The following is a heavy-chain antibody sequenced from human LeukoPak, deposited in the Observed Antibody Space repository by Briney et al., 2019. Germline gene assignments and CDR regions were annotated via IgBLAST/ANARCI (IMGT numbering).Heavy chain of an antibody. CDR3: ARHSRSGYGDYESAFDI. V-gene: IGHV4-39*01. Sequence: SETLSLTCTVSGGSISSSNYYWGWIRQPPGKGLEWIGNIFYSGSTHYNPSLKSRVTISVDTSKNQFSLKLSSVTAADTAVYYCARHSRSGYGDYESAFDIWGQGTMVIVSS. CDR2: IFYSGST. J-gene: IGHJ3*02. CDR1: GGSISSSNYY. D-gene: IGHD5-12*01.